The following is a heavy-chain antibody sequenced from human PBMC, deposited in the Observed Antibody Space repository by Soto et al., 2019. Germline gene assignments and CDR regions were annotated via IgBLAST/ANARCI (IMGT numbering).Heavy chain of an antibody. CDR3: ASSPFQEIATIKGYYYYGMDV. J-gene: IGHJ6*02. V-gene: IGHV1-18*01. Sequence: GASVKVSCKASGYTFTSYGISWVRQAPGQGLEWMGWISAYNGNTNYAQKLQGRVTMTTDTSTSTAYMELRSLRSDDTAVYYCASSPFQEIATIKGYYYYGMDVWGQGTTVTVSS. CDR1: GYTFTSYG. D-gene: IGHD2-21*01. CDR2: ISAYNGNT.